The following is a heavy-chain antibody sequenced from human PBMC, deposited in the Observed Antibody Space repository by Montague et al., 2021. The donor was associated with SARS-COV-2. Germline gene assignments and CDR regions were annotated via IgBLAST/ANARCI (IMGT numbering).Heavy chain of an antibody. V-gene: IGHV3-21*01. CDR3: ARDGDYYDSSGILDY. CDR2: ISSSSSYI. D-gene: IGHD3-22*01. Sequence: SLRLSCAASGFTFSSYSMNWVRQAPGKGLEWVSSISSSSSYIYYADSVKGRFTISRDNAKNSLYLQMNSLRAEDTAVYYCARDGDYYDSSGILDYWGQGTLVTVSP. CDR1: GFTFSSYS. J-gene: IGHJ4*02.